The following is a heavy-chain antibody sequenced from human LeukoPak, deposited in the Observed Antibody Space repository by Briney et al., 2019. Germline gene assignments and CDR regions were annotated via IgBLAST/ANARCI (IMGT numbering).Heavy chain of an antibody. CDR1: GGSFSGYN. CDR2: INHSGST. Sequence: SETLSLTCAVYGGSFSGYNWSCIPKPPWKGLEWIAEINHSGSTNYNPSLKSRVTISVDTSKNQFFLKLSSVTAADTAVYYFVFRQKTAYEILTGYSGDYWGQGTLVTVSS. V-gene: IGHV4-34*01. CDR3: VFRQKTAYEILTGYSGDY. D-gene: IGHD3-9*01. J-gene: IGHJ4*02.